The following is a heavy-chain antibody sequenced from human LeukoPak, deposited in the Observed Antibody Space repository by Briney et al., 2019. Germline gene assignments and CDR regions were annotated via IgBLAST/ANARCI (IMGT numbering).Heavy chain of an antibody. CDR3: AKEGSGSYFIDY. V-gene: IGHV3-21*01. Sequence: GGSLRLSRAASGFTFSTSSMNWVRQTPGKGLEWVSAISGSGSDIYYADSVKGRFTISRDNSKNTLYLQMNSLRVEDTAVYYCAKEGSGSYFIDYWGQGTLVTVSS. CDR2: ISGSGSDI. D-gene: IGHD3-10*01. CDR1: GFTFSTSS. J-gene: IGHJ4*02.